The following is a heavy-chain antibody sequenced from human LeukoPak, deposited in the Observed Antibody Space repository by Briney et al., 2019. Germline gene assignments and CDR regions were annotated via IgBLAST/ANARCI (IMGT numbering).Heavy chain of an antibody. V-gene: IGHV3-64*01. CDR3: ARVAIDHYYHYYDY. J-gene: IGHJ4*02. CDR2: ISGDGGTT. D-gene: IGHD1-26*01. CDR1: GFTFNNYA. Sequence: GESLRLSCAASGFTFNNYAINWVRQAPGKGLEFVSAISGDGGTTIYANSVKGRFTISRDNSKNTLYLQLGSLRGEDMGVYYCARVAIDHYYHYYDYWGQGTLVTVSS.